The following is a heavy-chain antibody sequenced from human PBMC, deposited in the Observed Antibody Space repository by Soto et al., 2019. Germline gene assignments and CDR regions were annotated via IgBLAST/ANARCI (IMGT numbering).Heavy chain of an antibody. Sequence: KTSETLSLTCTVSGGSISSSSYYWGWIRQPPGKGLEWIGSIYYSGSTYYNPSLKSRVTISVDTSKNQFSLKLSSVTAADTAVYYCANTPSDSDYWGQGTLVTVSS. D-gene: IGHD2-21*02. J-gene: IGHJ4*02. CDR2: IYYSGST. CDR1: GGSISSSSYY. CDR3: ANTPSDSDY. V-gene: IGHV4-39*01.